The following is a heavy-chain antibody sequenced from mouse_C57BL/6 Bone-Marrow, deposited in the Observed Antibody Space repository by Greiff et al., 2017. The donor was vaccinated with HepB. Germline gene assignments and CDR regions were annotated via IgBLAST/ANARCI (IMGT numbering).Heavy chain of an antibody. CDR1: GFSLTSYG. CDR2: IWSGGST. Sequence: VQGVESGPGLVQPSQSLSITCTVSGFSLTSYGVHWVRQSPGKGLEWLGVIWSGGSTDYNAAFISSLSISTDNSKSQVFFKMNSLQADDTAIYYCARNYYGSRCAMDYWGQGTSVTVSS. CDR3: ARNYYGSRCAMDY. J-gene: IGHJ4*01. D-gene: IGHD1-1*01. V-gene: IGHV2-2*01.